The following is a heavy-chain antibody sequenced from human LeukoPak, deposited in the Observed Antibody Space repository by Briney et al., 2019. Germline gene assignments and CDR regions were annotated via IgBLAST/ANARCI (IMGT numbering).Heavy chain of an antibody. CDR3: ARYYDSDLDY. Sequence: GGSLTLSCAASGFSFSASAMHWVRQASGKGLEWLGRIRSKTNNYATAYAASVNGRFTISRDDSKNTAYLQMNSLKTEDTAVYYCARYYDSDLDYWGQGTLVTVSS. CDR1: GFSFSASA. CDR2: IRSKTNNYAT. D-gene: IGHD3-22*01. V-gene: IGHV3-73*01. J-gene: IGHJ4*02.